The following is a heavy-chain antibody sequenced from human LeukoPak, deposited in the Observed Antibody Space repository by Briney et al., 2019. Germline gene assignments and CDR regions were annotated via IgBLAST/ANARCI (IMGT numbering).Heavy chain of an antibody. D-gene: IGHD4-17*01. CDR3: ARVRNGYGDFVDAFDI. Sequence: ASETLSLTCTVTGDSISGSSYYWGWIRQPPGKGLEWIGSIYYSGSTYYNPSLKSRVTISVDTSKNQFSLKLSSVTAADTAVYYCARVRNGYGDFVDAFDIRGQGTMVTVSS. V-gene: IGHV4-39*07. CDR1: GDSISGSSYY. J-gene: IGHJ3*02. CDR2: IYYSGST.